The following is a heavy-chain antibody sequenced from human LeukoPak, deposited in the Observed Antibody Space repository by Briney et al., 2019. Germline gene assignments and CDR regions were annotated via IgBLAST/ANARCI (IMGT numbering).Heavy chain of an antibody. J-gene: IGHJ4*02. CDR2: ISAYNGNT. Sequence: ASVKVSCKASGYTFTSYGISWVRQAPGQGLEWMGWISAYNGNTNCAQKLQGRVTMTTDTSTSTAYMELRSLRSDDTAVYYCATSLWFGELSLFDYWGQGTLVTVSS. CDR3: ATSLWFGELSLFDY. V-gene: IGHV1-18*01. CDR1: GYTFTSYG. D-gene: IGHD3-10*01.